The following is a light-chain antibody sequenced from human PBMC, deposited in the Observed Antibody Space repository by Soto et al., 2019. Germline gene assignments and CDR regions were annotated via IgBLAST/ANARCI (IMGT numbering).Light chain of an antibody. V-gene: IGLV1-44*01. CDR1: SSNIGTCT. CDR3: AAWDDSLSGRYV. CDR2: SNN. J-gene: IGLJ1*01. Sequence: QSVLTQPPSASGTPGQWVTISCSGSSSNIGTCTVNWYQQLPGTAPKLLIYSNNQRPSGVPDRFSGSKSGTSASLAISGLQSEDEADYYCAAWDDSLSGRYVFGTGTKVTVL.